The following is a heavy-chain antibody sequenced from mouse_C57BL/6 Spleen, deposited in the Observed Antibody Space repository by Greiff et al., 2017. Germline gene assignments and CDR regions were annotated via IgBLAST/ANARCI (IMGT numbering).Heavy chain of an antibody. V-gene: IGHV1-82*01. D-gene: IGHD2-3*01. Sequence: VKLMESGPELVKPGASVKISCKASGYAFSSSWMNWVKQRPGKGLEWIGRIYPGDGDTNYNGKFKGKATLTADKSSSTAYMQLSSLTSEDSAVYFCARPPYDGYYPWYFDVWGTGTTVTVSS. CDR2: IYPGDGDT. CDR1: GYAFSSSW. J-gene: IGHJ1*03. CDR3: ARPPYDGYYPWYFDV.